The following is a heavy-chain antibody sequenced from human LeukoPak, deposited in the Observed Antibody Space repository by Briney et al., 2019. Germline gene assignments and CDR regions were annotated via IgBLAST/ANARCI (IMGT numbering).Heavy chain of an antibody. V-gene: IGHV1-46*01. J-gene: IGHJ5*02. CDR3: ARGVGAEVRFDP. D-gene: IGHD1-26*01. CDR2: INPSGGST. CDR1: GYTFLNYG. Sequence: ASVKVSCKASGYTFLNYGVTWVRQAPGQGLEWLGIINPSGGSTSYAQKFQGRVTMTRDTSTSTVYMELSSLRSEDTAVYYCARGVGAEVRFDPWGQGTLVTVSS.